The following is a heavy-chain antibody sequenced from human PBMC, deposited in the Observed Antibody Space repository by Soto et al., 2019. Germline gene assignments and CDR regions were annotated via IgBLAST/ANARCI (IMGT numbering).Heavy chain of an antibody. CDR1: GGSITSSSYY. J-gene: IGHJ5*02. V-gene: IGHV4-39*01. CDR2: IYYSGST. D-gene: IGHD1-26*01. CDR3: ATQEVGGSYVYTFDP. Sequence: QLHLRESGPGLVKPSETLSLTCTVSGGSITSSSYYWGWIRQPPGKGLEWIGSIYYSGSTYYNPYPKCRVHISLDTSKNQFSLKLSSVTAADTAVYYCATQEVGGSYVYTFDPWGQGTLVTVSS.